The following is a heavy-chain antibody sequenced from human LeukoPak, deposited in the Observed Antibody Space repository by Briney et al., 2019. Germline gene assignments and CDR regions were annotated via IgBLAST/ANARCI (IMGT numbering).Heavy chain of an antibody. V-gene: IGHV5-51*01. Sequence: PGESLKISCKGSRYNFTNYWIGWVRQMPGKGLEWMGIIYPGDSDTRYSPSFQGQVTISAGKSISTAYLQWSSLKASDTAMYYCARGRDGYSFGFDYWGQGTLVTVSS. CDR2: IYPGDSDT. J-gene: IGHJ4*02. CDR1: RYNFTNYW. CDR3: ARGRDGYSFGFDY. D-gene: IGHD5-24*01.